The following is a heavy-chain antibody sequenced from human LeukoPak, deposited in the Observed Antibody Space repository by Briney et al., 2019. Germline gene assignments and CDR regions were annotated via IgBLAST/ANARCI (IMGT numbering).Heavy chain of an antibody. D-gene: IGHD5-24*01. CDR2: ISGSGGST. J-gene: IGHJ3*02. V-gene: IGHV3-23*01. CDR1: GFTFSSYA. CDR3: ATEPRWQPFSSDI. Sequence: PGGSLRLSCAASGFTFSSYAMSWVRQAPGKGLEWVSAISGSGGSTYYADSVKGRFTTSRDNPKNTLFLQMNSLRAEDTATYYCATEPRWQPFSSDIWGRGTLVTVSS.